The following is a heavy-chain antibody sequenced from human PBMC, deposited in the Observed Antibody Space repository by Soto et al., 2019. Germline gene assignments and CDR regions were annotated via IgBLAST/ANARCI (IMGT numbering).Heavy chain of an antibody. CDR1: DGSITTSSHY. CDR3: ARHRRDSSSRRGAWTWFGAFDI. D-gene: IGHD3-16*01. Sequence: QLQLQESGPGLLKPSETLSLTCTVSDGSITTSSHYWGWIRQPPGKGLEWIGSIYYGGSTYYNPSLKSRVTISVDPSKKQLSLKLSSVTAAETAAYYCARHRRDSSSRRGAWTWFGAFDIWGPGTMVAVSS. J-gene: IGHJ3*02. V-gene: IGHV4-39*01. CDR2: IYYGGST.